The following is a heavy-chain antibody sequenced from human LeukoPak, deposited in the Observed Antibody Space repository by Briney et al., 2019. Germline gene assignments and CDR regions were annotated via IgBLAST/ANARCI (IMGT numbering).Heavy chain of an antibody. CDR2: IYYSGST. J-gene: IGHJ4*02. Sequence: SETLSLTCTVSGGSISSSSYYWGWIRQPPGKGLEWIGSIYYSGSTYDNPSLKSRVTISVDTSKNQFSLKLNSVTAADTAVYYCARADNYKFDPGSHLGFDYWGQGTLASVSS. D-gene: IGHD1-1*01. CDR1: GGSISSSSYY. CDR3: ARADNYKFDPGSHLGFDY. V-gene: IGHV4-39*01.